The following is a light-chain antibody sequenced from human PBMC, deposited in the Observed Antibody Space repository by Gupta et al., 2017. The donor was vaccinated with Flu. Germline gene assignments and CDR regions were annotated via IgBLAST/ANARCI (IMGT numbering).Light chain of an antibody. Sequence: IALTKFPANVSLSPGERATLSCRASQNIQNYLAWYQQRRGQAPRLLIHDASARATGVPGRFSASGSGTDFSLIISSLEPEDFAVYYCQQRLDWPLTFGGGTNVEI. CDR3: QQRLDWPLT. CDR1: QNIQNY. CDR2: DAS. V-gene: IGKV3-11*01. J-gene: IGKJ4*01.